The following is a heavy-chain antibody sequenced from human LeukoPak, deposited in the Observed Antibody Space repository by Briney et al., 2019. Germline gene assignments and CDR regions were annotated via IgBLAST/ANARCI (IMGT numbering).Heavy chain of an antibody. CDR3: ARGSPRYCSGGSCLTY. D-gene: IGHD2-15*01. Sequence: ASVKVSCKASGYTFTSYAMHWVRQAPGQRLEWMGWINAGNGSTKYSQKFQGRVTITRDTSASTAYMELSSLRSEDTAVYYCARGSPRYCSGGSCLTYWGQRTLVTVSS. V-gene: IGHV1-3*01. CDR1: GYTFTSYA. CDR2: INAGNGST. J-gene: IGHJ4*02.